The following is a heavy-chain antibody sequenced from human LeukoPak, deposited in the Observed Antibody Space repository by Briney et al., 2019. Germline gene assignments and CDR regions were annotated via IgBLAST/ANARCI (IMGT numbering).Heavy chain of an antibody. CDR3: ARVVVTAVGYNAFDI. V-gene: IGHV4-59*01. J-gene: IGHJ3*02. D-gene: IGHD2-21*02. Sequence: YYWSXIXXPPGKGLXGIGYIYYSGSTNYNPSLKSRVTISVDTSKNQFSLKLSSVTAADTAVYYCARVVVTAVGYNAFDIWGQGTMVTVSS. CDR2: IYYSGST. CDR1: YY.